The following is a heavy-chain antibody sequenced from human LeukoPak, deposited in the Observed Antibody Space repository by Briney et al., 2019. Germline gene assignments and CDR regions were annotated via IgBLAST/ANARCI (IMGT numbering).Heavy chain of an antibody. V-gene: IGHV4-39*01. J-gene: IGHJ4*02. CDR3: ARHGKAPLRYFDWLYTFDY. Sequence: SETLSLTCSVSGGSISSSSYYWGWIRQPPGKGLEWIGSIYYSGSTYYNPSLKSRVTISVDTSKNQFSLKLSSVTAADTAVYYCARHGKAPLRYFDWLYTFDYWGQGTLVTVSS. CDR2: IYYSGST. CDR1: GGSISSSSYY. D-gene: IGHD3-9*01.